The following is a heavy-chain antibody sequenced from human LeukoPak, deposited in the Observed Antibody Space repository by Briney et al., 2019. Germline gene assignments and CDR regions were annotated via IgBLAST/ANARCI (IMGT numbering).Heavy chain of an antibody. CDR1: GGSFSGYY. CDR2: IYYSGGT. V-gene: IGHV4-59*01. J-gene: IGHJ3*02. Sequence: SETLSLTCAVYGGSFSGYYWSWIRQPPGKGLEWIGYIYYSGGTNYNPSLKSRVTTSVDTSKNQFSLKLSSVTAADTAVYYCARGATHYDILTGYYNVNAFDIWGQGTMVTVSS. D-gene: IGHD3-9*01. CDR3: ARGATHYDILTGYYNVNAFDI.